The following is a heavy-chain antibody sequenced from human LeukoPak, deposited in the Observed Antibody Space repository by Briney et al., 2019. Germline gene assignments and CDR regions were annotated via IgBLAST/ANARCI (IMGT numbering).Heavy chain of an antibody. CDR1: GGSVSTYY. CDR3: AIQCNYHDSGSFDF. Sequence: PSETLSLTCTVSGGSVSTYYWSWIRQPAGKGLEWIGRIYNNGNTNYNPSLRSRVTLSVDTSRSRFSLKVNTVTAADTAVYYCAIQCNYHDSGSFDFWGQGTLVTVTS. V-gene: IGHV4-4*07. D-gene: IGHD3-10*01. CDR2: IYNNGNT. J-gene: IGHJ4*02.